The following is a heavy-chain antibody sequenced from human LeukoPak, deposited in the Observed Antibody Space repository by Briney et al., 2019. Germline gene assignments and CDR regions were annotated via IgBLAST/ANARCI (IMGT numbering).Heavy chain of an antibody. J-gene: IGHJ3*02. CDR2: ISSSSSTI. V-gene: IGHV3-48*02. D-gene: IGHD3-10*01. CDR3: ARDGSGSYFPDAFDI. Sequence: PGGSLRLSCAASGFTFSSYSMNWVRQAPGKGLEWVSYISSSSSTIYYADSVKGRFTISRDNAKNSLYLQMNSLRDEDTAVYYCARDGSGSYFPDAFDIWGQGTMVTVSS. CDR1: GFTFSSYS.